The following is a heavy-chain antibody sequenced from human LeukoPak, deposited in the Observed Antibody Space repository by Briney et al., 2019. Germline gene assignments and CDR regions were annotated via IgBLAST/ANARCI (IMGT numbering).Heavy chain of an antibody. V-gene: IGHV1-18*01. D-gene: IGHD6-19*01. J-gene: IGHJ4*02. CDR2: ISAYNGNT. CDR1: GYTFTSYG. CDR3: ARDQPWYSSGWFFDY. Sequence: AASVKVSCKASGYTFTSYGISWVRQAPGQGLEWMGWISAYNGNTNYAQKLQGRVTMTTDTSTSTAYMELRSLRSDDTAVYYCARDQPWYSSGWFFDYWGQGTLVTVSS.